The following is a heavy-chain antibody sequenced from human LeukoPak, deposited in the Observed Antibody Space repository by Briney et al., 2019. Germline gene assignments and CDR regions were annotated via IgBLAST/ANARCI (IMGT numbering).Heavy chain of an antibody. CDR1: GFTFSGYS. CDR2: ISSSSSYI. D-gene: IGHD3-10*01. CDR3: AKDDGWLYYND. J-gene: IGHJ4*02. Sequence: GGSLRLSCAASGFTFSGYSMNWVRQAPGKGLEWVSSISSSSSYIYYADSVKGRFTISRDNSKDTVSLQMHSLRAEDTATYYCAKDDGWLYYNDWGQGTLVTVSS. V-gene: IGHV3-21*04.